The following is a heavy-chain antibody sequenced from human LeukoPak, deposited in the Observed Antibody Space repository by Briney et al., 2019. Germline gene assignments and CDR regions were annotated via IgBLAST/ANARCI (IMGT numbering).Heavy chain of an antibody. V-gene: IGHV3-48*02. CDR3: ARPLVATVGGGGFDY. CDR2: ISSRSSTI. CDR1: GFTFSSYS. J-gene: IGHJ4*02. D-gene: IGHD5-12*01. Sequence: PGGSLRLSCAASGFTFSSYSMNWVRQAPGKGLEWVSYISSRSSTIYYADSVKGRFTISRDNAKNSLYLQVSSLRDEDTAVYYCARPLVATVGGGGFDYWGQGTLVTVSS.